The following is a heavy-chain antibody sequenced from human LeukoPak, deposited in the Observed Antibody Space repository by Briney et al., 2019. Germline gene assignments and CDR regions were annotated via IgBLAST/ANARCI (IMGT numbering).Heavy chain of an antibody. CDR1: GFTFSSYG. CDR2: IRYDGSNK. Sequence: GGSLRLSCAASGFTFSSYGMHWVRQAPGKGLEWVAFIRYDGSNKYYADSVKGRFTISRDNSKNTLYLQMNSLRAEDTAVYYCAKDSGDSSGWPVLFDYWGQGTLVTVSS. V-gene: IGHV3-30*02. J-gene: IGHJ4*02. D-gene: IGHD6-19*01. CDR3: AKDSGDSSGWPVLFDY.